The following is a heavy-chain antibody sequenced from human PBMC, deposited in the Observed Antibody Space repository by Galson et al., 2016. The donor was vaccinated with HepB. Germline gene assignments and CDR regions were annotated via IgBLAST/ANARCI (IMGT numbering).Heavy chain of an antibody. V-gene: IGHV3-9*01. CDR3: AKEEHNTGWTYGDF. Sequence: SLRLSCAASGFTFDDYAMHWVRQVPGKGLEWVSGVSWNSGTIGSADAVKGRFTISRDNAKNSLYLQMNSLSAEDTALYYCAKEEHNTGWTYGDFWGQGTPVTVSS. J-gene: IGHJ4*02. D-gene: IGHD1-7*01. CDR2: VSWNSGTI. CDR1: GFTFDDYA.